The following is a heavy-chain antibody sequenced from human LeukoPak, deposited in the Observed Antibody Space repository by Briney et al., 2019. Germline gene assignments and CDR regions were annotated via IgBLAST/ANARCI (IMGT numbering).Heavy chain of an antibody. CDR1: GYTFTSYG. J-gene: IGHJ4*02. V-gene: IGHV1-18*01. Sequence: GASVKVSCTASGYTFTSYGISWVRQAPGQGLEWMGWISAYNGNTNYAQKLQGRVTVTTDESTSTAYMELSSLRSEDTAVYYCARTNLDCKNGVCYDYWGQGTLVTVSS. CDR2: ISAYNGNT. CDR3: ARTNLDCKNGVCYDY. D-gene: IGHD2-8*01.